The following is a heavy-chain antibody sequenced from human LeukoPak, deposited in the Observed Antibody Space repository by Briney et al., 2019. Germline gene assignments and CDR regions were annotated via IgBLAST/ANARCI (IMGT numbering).Heavy chain of an antibody. CDR2: INHSGST. CDR3: ARERSGYSYAPRFDY. Sequence: SETLSLTCAVYGGSFSGYYWSWIRQPPGKGLEWIGEINHSGSTNYNPSLKSRVTISVDMSKNHFSLTLSSETAADTAVYYCARERSGYSYAPRFDYWGQGTLVTVSS. V-gene: IGHV4-34*01. J-gene: IGHJ4*02. D-gene: IGHD5-18*01. CDR1: GGSFSGYY.